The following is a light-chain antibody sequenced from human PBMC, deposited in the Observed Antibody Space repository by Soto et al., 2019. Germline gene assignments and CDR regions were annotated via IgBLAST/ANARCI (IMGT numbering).Light chain of an antibody. V-gene: IGLV2-14*03. CDR1: SSDVGGYDY. CDR2: DVS. J-gene: IGLJ2*01. Sequence: QSVLTQPASVSASPGQSIAISCTGTSSDVGGYDYVSWYQQHPGKAPKLMIYDVSERPSGVSDRFSGSKSGNTASLTISGLHAEDEAHYYCSSYTSSTTLLFGGGTKLTVL. CDR3: SSYTSSTTLL.